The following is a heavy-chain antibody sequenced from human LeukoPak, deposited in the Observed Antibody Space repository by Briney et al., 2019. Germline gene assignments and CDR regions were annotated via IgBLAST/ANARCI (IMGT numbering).Heavy chain of an antibody. Sequence: GGSLRLSCAASGFTFSSYGMHWVRQAPGKGLEWVAVISYDGSNKYYADSVKGRFTISRDNSKNTLYLQMNSLRAEDTAVYYCAKGSIVVVPAALRGDYWGQGTLVTVSS. V-gene: IGHV3-30*18. CDR3: AKGSIVVVPAALRGDY. J-gene: IGHJ4*02. CDR2: ISYDGSNK. D-gene: IGHD2-2*01. CDR1: GFTFSSYG.